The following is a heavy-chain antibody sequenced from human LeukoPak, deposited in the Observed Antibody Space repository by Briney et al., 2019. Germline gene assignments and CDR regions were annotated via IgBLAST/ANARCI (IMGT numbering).Heavy chain of an antibody. V-gene: IGHV3-9*01. Sequence: PGGSLRLSCAASGFTFDDYAMHWVRQAPGKGLEWVSGISWNSGSIGYADSVKGRFTISRDNAKNSLYLQMNSLRAEDTALYYCARDLGGYGDYGTNFDYWGQGTLVTVSS. D-gene: IGHD4-17*01. CDR2: ISWNSGSI. CDR3: ARDLGGYGDYGTNFDY. J-gene: IGHJ4*02. CDR1: GFTFDDYA.